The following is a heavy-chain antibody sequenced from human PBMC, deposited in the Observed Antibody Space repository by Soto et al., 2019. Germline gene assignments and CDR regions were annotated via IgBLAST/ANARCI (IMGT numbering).Heavy chain of an antibody. Sequence: QVQLQQWGAGLLKPSETLSLSCAVYGGYFNDNYYTWFRQAPGKGLEWIGEISRSGTTKYIPSLKSRASISFDTSKTQVSLKVTSVPAADTAVYYCATSLWFGTQVELWGQGALVTVSS. CDR1: GGYFNDNY. V-gene: IGHV4-34*01. CDR2: ISRSGTT. CDR3: ATSLWFGTQVEL. J-gene: IGHJ5*02. D-gene: IGHD3-10*01.